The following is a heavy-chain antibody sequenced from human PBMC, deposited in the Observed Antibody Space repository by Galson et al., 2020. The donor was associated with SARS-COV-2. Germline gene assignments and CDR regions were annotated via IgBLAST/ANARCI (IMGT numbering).Heavy chain of an antibody. D-gene: IGHD4-17*01. V-gene: IGHV3-9*01. Sequence: TGGSLRLSCAASGFTFGHYAMHWVRQAPGKGLEWVSGISWNSHLIGYADSVRGRFTASRDNAKNLLYLQMNRLRGDDTAFYYCSKDSDGDYVGDSWFDPWGQGTLVTVSS. CDR3: SKDSDGDYVGDSWFDP. CDR1: GFTFGHYA. J-gene: IGHJ5*02. CDR2: ISWNSHLI.